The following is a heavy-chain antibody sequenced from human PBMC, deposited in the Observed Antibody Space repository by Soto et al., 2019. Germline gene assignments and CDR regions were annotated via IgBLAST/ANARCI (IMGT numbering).Heavy chain of an antibody. CDR1: GGSISSGGYS. Sequence: QLQLQESGSGLVKPSQTLSLTCAVSGGSISSGGYSWSWIRQPPGKGLEYIGYIYHSGSTYYNPSPKSRVNISVDRSKNQCYLKLSSVTAADTAVYYCARVRSGWGIDYWGQGTLVTVSS. V-gene: IGHV4-30-2*01. CDR2: IYHSGST. D-gene: IGHD6-19*01. CDR3: ARVRSGWGIDY. J-gene: IGHJ4*02.